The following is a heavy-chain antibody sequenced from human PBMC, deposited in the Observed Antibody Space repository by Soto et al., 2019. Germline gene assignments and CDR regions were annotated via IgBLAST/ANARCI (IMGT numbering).Heavy chain of an antibody. Sequence: ASMDVSSQSSGYTFTGYYMHWVRQSPGQGLACMGWINPNSGGRNYEQKFQGRVTITRYTSISISYMELSRLRSDDTAVYYCATGETGDGVVVVAAEDPYYYYYGMDVWGQGTTVTVSS. CDR2: INPNSGGR. CDR3: ATGETGDGVVVVAAEDPYYYYYGMDV. J-gene: IGHJ6*02. CDR1: GYTFTGYY. V-gene: IGHV1-2*02. D-gene: IGHD2-15*01.